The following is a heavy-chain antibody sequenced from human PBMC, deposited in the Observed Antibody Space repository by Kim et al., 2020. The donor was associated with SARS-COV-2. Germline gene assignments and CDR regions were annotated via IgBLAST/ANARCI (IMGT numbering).Heavy chain of an antibody. V-gene: IGHV3-33*06. Sequence: KGRFTISRDNSKNTLYLQMNSLRAEDTAVYYCAKYALIGVAGIGEDAFDIWGQGTMVTVSS. J-gene: IGHJ3*02. D-gene: IGHD6-19*01. CDR3: AKYALIGVAGIGEDAFDI.